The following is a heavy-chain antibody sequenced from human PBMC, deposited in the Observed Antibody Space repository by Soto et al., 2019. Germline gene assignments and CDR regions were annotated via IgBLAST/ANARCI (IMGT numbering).Heavy chain of an antibody. D-gene: IGHD6-13*01. CDR3: VRRHVSATGIDWFDP. V-gene: IGHV1-3*01. J-gene: IGHJ5*02. Sequence: VSVKVSCKASGYTFTSYGIHWVRQAPGQRLEWMGWTNAANGDTKYSPKFQGRVTITRDTSASTAYMELSSLRSEDTAVYYCVRRHVSATGIDWFDPWGQGTLVTVSS. CDR1: GYTFTSYG. CDR2: TNAANGDT.